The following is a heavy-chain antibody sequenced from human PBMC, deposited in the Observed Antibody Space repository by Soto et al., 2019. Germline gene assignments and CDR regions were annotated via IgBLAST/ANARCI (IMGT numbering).Heavy chain of an antibody. CDR1: GYIFTHYG. V-gene: IGHV1-18*04. CDR2: ISVNNGNT. D-gene: IGHD2-15*01. CDR3: ARVGDMVVVGPWFDP. Sequence: QVQLVQSGAEVKKPGASVKVSCKASGYIFTHYGISWVRQAPGQGLEWMGWISVNNGNTNFAQKVQGRVTMTTDTSTSTAYMELRSLRSDDTAVYDCARVGDMVVVGPWFDPWGQGTLVTVSS. J-gene: IGHJ5*02.